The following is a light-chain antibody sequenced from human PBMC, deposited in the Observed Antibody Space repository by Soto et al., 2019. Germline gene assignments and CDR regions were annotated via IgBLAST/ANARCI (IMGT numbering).Light chain of an antibody. Sequence: EIVLTQSPGTLSLSPGERVTLSCRASQSFSGNYLTWYQQKPRQPPRLLIYWASTRESGVPDRFSGSGSGTDFTLTISSLQAEDVAVYYCQQYYSSPFTFGPGTKVEIK. J-gene: IGKJ3*01. CDR2: WAS. CDR3: QQYYSSPFT. V-gene: IGKV4-1*01. CDR1: QSFSGNY.